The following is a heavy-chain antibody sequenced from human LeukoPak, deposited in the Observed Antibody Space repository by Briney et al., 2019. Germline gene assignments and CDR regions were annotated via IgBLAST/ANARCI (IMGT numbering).Heavy chain of an antibody. V-gene: IGHV3-23*01. Sequence: GGSLRLSCAASGFTFSSYAMSWVRQAPGKGLEWVSAISGSGDTTYYADSVKGRFTIPRDISKNTLYLQMGSLRAEDTAVYYCAKCVGGSCYHPSDYWGQGTLVTVSS. CDR2: ISGSGDTT. D-gene: IGHD2-15*01. CDR3: AKCVGGSCYHPSDY. J-gene: IGHJ4*02. CDR1: GFTFSSYA.